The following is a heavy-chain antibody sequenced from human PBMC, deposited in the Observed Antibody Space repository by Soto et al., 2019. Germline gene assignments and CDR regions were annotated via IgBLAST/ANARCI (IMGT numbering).Heavy chain of an antibody. CDR2: IIPVFGTP. V-gene: IGHV1-69*06. CDR3: ATRSSGSFHFDY. CDR1: GGSFNNYA. D-gene: IGHD1-26*01. Sequence: QVQLVQSGAEVKKPGSSVKVSCKASGGSFNNYAISWVRQAPGQGLEWMGGIIPVFGTPNYAQKFQGRLTIIAGKYTTTAYMELSSLRSEDTALYYCATRSSGSFHFDYWGQRTLVSVSS. J-gene: IGHJ4*02.